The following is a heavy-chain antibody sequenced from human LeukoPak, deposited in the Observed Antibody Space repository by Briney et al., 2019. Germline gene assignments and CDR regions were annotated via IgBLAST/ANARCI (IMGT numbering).Heavy chain of an antibody. CDR2: IYYSGGT. Sequence: PSETLSLTCTVSGGSISSYYWSWIRQPPGKGLEWIGYIYYSGGTNYNPSLKSRVTISVDTSKNQFSLKLSSVTAADTAVYYCARRVAAGPYWYFDLWGRGTLVTVSS. CDR1: GGSISSYY. D-gene: IGHD6-13*01. J-gene: IGHJ2*01. V-gene: IGHV4-59*08. CDR3: ARRVAAGPYWYFDL.